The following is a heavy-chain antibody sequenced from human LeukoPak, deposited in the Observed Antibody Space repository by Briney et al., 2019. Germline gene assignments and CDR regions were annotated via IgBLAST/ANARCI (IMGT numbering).Heavy chain of an antibody. CDR2: IPSSSKA. CDR1: GGSITTTDFD. Sequence: SESLSLTCAVSGGSITTTDFDWAWIRQPPGRGFEWIATIPSSSKAYYSHSLMSRVTISVDTSKNQFSLDVTSVTAADTGLFYCARFKGGTGFDYWGRGILVIVS. V-gene: IGHV4-39*01. J-gene: IGHJ4*02. D-gene: IGHD1-26*01. CDR3: ARFKGGTGFDY.